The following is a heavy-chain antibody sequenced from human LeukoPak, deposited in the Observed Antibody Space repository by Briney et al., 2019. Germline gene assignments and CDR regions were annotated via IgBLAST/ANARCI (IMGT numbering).Heavy chain of an antibody. Sequence: SETLSLTCTVSGGSISSYYWSWIRQPPGKGLEWIGYIYYSGSTNYNPSLKSRVTISVDTSKNQFSLKLSSVTAADTAVYYCATSYYYGSGSYDNPAGSHWYFDLWGRGTLVTVSS. V-gene: IGHV4-59*08. CDR2: IYYSGST. CDR3: ATSYYYGSGSYDNPAGSHWYFDL. D-gene: IGHD3-10*01. CDR1: GGSISSYY. J-gene: IGHJ2*01.